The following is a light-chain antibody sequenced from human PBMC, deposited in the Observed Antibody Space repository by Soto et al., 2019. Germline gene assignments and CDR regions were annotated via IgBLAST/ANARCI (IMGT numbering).Light chain of an antibody. V-gene: IGLV2-14*03. CDR3: SSSTSSTTLV. J-gene: IGLJ2*01. CDR2: DVS. CDR1: SSDVGGYDY. Sequence: QSALTQPASVSGSPGQSITISCTGTSSDVGGYDYVSWYQQHPGKAPKLMIFDVSNRPSGVSNRFSGSKSGSTASLTISGLQADDEADYYCSSSTSSTTLVFGGGTQLTVL.